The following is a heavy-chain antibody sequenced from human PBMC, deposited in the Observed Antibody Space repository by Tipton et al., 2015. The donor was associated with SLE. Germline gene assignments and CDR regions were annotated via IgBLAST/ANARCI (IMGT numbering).Heavy chain of an antibody. Sequence: QVQLVQSGAEVKRPGASVKVSCKASGYTFTSYDITWVRQAPGQGLEWMGWISAYTGDTNSAQRFQGRVTMTTDTSRTTAYMRLRSLRSDDTAVYYCAERYDTFEIWGQGTMITVSS. CDR3: AERYDTFEI. V-gene: IGHV1-18*01. J-gene: IGHJ3*02. CDR1: GYTFTSYD. D-gene: IGHD1-1*01. CDR2: ISAYTGDT.